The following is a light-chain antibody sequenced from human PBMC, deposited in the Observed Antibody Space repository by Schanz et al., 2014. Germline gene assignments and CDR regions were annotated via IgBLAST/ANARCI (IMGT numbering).Light chain of an antibody. CDR2: SDN. Sequence: QSVLTQPPSASGTPGQTITISCSGSRSNIGENTVNWYQQVPGRAPKYLIYSDNQRPSGVPDRFAGSKSGTSASLAISGLQSEDEADYYCASWHGSLIGHYVFGTGTKVTVL. J-gene: IGLJ1*01. CDR3: ASWHGSLIGHYV. V-gene: IGLV1-44*01. CDR1: RSNIGENT.